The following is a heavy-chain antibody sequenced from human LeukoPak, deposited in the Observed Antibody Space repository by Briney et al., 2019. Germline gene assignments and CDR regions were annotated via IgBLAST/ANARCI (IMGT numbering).Heavy chain of an antibody. CDR2: VNPNSGGT. V-gene: IGHV1-2*02. CDR1: GYTFTGYY. D-gene: IGHD4-23*01. CDR3: ARDSYGGNWSLGY. Sequence: ASVKVSCKASGYTFTGYYIHWVRQAPGQGLEGMGWVNPNSGGTNYAQMFQGGVTMTRDTSINTAYMELSGLRSDDTAVYYCARDSYGGNWSLGYWGQGTLVTVSS. J-gene: IGHJ4*02.